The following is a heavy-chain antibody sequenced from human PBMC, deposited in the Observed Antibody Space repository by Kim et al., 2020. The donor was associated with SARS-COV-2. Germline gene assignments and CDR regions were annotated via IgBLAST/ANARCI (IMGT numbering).Heavy chain of an antibody. D-gene: IGHD1-26*01. V-gene: IGHV3-48*04. CDR1: GFAFSPYS. Sequence: GGSLRLSCAASGFAFSPYSMNWVRQAPGKGLEWVSYISGGSSAIYYADSVKGRFTISRDNAKNSLYLQMNSLRAEDTAVYYCAREGGSYDASDIWGQGTMVTVSS. CDR2: ISGGSSAI. J-gene: IGHJ3*02. CDR3: AREGGSYDASDI.